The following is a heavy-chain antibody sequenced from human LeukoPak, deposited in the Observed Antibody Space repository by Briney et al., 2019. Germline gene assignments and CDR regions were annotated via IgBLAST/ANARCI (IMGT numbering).Heavy chain of an antibody. V-gene: IGHV3-48*03. J-gene: IGHJ4*02. CDR3: ARDLWHSSGVFDY. D-gene: IGHD6-19*01. Sequence: GGSLRLSCAASGFTFSSYEMNWVRQAPGKGLEWVSYISSSGSTIYYADSVKGRFTISRDNAKNSLYLQMNSLRAEDTAVYYCARDLWHSSGVFDYWGQGTLVTVSS. CDR2: ISSSGSTI. CDR1: GFTFSSYE.